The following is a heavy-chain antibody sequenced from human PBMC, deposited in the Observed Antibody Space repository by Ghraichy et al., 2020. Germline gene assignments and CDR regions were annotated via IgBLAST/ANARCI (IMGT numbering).Heavy chain of an antibody. CDR3: ARRVLERSLHGLDV. J-gene: IGHJ6*02. D-gene: IGHD3-3*01. Sequence: VSVIGSLIGETTHYADSVKGRFAISRDNSKNTMYLQMNSLRAEDTAVYYCARRVLERSLHGLDVWGQGTTVTVSS. CDR2: IGSLIGETT. V-gene: IGHV3-23*01.